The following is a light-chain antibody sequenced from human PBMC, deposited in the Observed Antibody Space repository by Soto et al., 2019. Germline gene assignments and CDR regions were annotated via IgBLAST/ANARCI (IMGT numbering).Light chain of an antibody. V-gene: IGLV2-14*03. J-gene: IGLJ1*01. CDR3: SSYTSSSTLLV. CDR2: DVS. CDR1: SNDVGGYNY. Sequence: QSVLTQPASVSGSPGQSITISCTGTSNDVGGYNYVSWYQHHPGKAPKLMIYDVSNRPSGVSNRFSGSKSGNTASLTISGLQAEDEADYSCSSYTSSSTLLVSGTGTKVTVL.